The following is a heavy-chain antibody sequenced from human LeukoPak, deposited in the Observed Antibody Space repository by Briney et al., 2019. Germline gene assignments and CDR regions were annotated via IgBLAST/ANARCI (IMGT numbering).Heavy chain of an antibody. CDR2: VWYDGNEK. J-gene: IGHJ4*02. CDR3: AKSRGDRERWLHLDS. Sequence: GTSLRLSCAASGFTFTDYDMHWVRQAPGKGLEWVAVVWYDGNEKRYADSVKGRFTISRDNSRNTHYLRMNSLTVEDTAVYYCAKSRGDRERWLHLDSWGQGTLVTVSS. CDR1: GFTFTDYD. V-gene: IGHV3-33*06. D-gene: IGHD5-24*01.